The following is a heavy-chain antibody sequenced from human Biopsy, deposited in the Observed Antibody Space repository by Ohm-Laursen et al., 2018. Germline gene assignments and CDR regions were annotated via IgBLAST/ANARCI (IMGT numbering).Heavy chain of an antibody. CDR3: ARWETTLGRSLDS. J-gene: IGHJ4*02. V-gene: IGHV1-8*01. CDR1: GYTFTSHD. Sequence: ASVKASCKASGYTFTSHDINWVRQATGQGLEWMGGMSPNTGNTVYAQRFQDRVTMTSDTSTGTAYMELTSLTSDDTAVYFCARWETTLGRSLDSWGQGTLVAGSS. CDR2: MSPNTGNT. D-gene: IGHD1-26*01.